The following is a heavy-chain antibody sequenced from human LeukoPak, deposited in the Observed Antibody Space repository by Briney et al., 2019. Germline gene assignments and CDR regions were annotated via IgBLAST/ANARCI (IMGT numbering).Heavy chain of an antibody. CDR2: IKGDESTT. CDR1: GFTFSTYW. D-gene: IGHD6-19*01. V-gene: IGHV3-74*01. J-gene: IGHJ4*02. Sequence: GGSLRLSCTASGFTFSTYWMHWVRQAPGKGLVWVSRIKGDESTTNYADSAKGRFTISRDNAQNTVYLQMNSLRAEDTAVYYCARGQQWLVRELYYFDYWGQGTLVTVSS. CDR3: ARGQQWLVRELYYFDY.